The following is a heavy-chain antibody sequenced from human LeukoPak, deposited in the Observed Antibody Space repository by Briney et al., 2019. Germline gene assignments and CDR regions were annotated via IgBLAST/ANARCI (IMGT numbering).Heavy chain of an antibody. CDR3: WRGCRYFDL. J-gene: IGHJ2*01. V-gene: IGHV1-46*01. Sequence: EASVKVSCKASGYTFTNYYMHWLRQAPGQGLEWMGIINPSGGSTSYAQKFQGRVTMTRDTSTSTVYMELSSLRSEDTAGYYFWRGCRYFDLWGRGTPVTGSS. CDR2: INPSGGST. CDR1: GYTFTNYY.